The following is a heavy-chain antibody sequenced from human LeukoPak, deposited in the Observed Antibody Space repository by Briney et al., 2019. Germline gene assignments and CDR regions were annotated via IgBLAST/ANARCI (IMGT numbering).Heavy chain of an antibody. D-gene: IGHD3-22*01. J-gene: IGHJ6*03. CDR2: INYSGST. CDR1: GASISSSDYY. V-gene: IGHV4-39*02. CDR3: ARLTHSYYSDTSGYYPYYYMDD. Sequence: SETLSLTCSVSGASISSSDYYWGWIRQPPGKGLEWIGRINYSGSTYYNPSLKSRVTISVDTSKNHFSLRLTSMTAADTAVYYCARLTHSYYSDTSGYYPYYYMDDWGKGTTVTVSS.